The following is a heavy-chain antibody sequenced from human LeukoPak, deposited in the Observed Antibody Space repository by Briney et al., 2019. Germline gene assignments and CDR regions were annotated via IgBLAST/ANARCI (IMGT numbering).Heavy chain of an antibody. J-gene: IGHJ5*02. V-gene: IGHV4-59*13. D-gene: IGHD3-10*01. CDR1: GGSISIYY. Sequence: SETLGLTCTVSGGSISIYYGSWIREPPRKGLEGGVYIYYSGGTNYNPSLRSRVTISVDTSKNQFSLQLSSVTAADTAVCYCARDLITMVRGVITNWFDPWGQGTLVTVSS. CDR3: ARDLITMVRGVITNWFDP. CDR2: IYYSGGT.